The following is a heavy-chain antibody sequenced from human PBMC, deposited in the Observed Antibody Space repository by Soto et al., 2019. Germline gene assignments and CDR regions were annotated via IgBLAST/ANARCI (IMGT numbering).Heavy chain of an antibody. CDR1: GGSTSSCGYY. D-gene: IGHD3-9*01. J-gene: IGHJ6*02. Sequence: SEILSLTCTVSGGSTSSCGYYWSWIRQHPGKLLEWIGYIYYSGSTYYNPSLKSRVTISVDTSKNQFSLKLSSVTAADTAVYYCPRVVQSGYHQLFSFGMDVWGQGTTVTVSS. V-gene: IGHV4-31*03. CDR3: PRVVQSGYHQLFSFGMDV. CDR2: IYYSGST.